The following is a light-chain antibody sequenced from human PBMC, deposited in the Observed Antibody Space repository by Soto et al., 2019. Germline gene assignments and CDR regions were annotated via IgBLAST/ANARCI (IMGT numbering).Light chain of an antibody. CDR1: QSISNN. Sequence: EIVMTQSPATLSVSPGERATLFCRASQSISNNLAWYQQKPGQAPRLMINGASRWAPGIPGRFSGAGSVTEFTLTISSLQSEDFAVYYCQQYNNWPPITFGQGTRLEIK. CDR3: QQYNNWPPIT. J-gene: IGKJ5*01. V-gene: IGKV3-15*01. CDR2: GAS.